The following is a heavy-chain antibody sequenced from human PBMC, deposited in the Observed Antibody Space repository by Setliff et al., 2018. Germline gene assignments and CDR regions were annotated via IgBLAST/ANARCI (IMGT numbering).Heavy chain of an antibody. V-gene: IGHV4-30-4*08. CDR1: GGSISSGDYY. Sequence: PSETLSLTCTVSGGSISSGDYYWSWIRQPPGKGLEWIGYIYSSGSTYYSPSLKSRVSISVDTSKNQFSLKLSSVTAADTAVYYCAKDRGDPYYEILTGYSNSDYWGQGTLVTVSS. J-gene: IGHJ4*02. CDR2: IYSSGST. D-gene: IGHD3-9*01. CDR3: AKDRGDPYYEILTGYSNSDY.